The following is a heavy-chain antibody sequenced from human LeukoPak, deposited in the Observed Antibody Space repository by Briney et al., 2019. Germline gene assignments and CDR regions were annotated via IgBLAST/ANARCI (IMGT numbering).Heavy chain of an antibody. CDR3: AREVVPAAMTYYYYYYMDV. Sequence: SETLSLTCTVSGGSISSGSYYWSWIRQPAGKGLEWIGRIYTSGSTNYNPSLKSRVTISVDTSKNQFSLKLSSVTAADTAVYYCAREVVPAAMTYYYYYYMDVWGKGTKVTVSS. J-gene: IGHJ6*03. D-gene: IGHD2-2*01. CDR2: IYTSGST. V-gene: IGHV4-61*02. CDR1: GGSISSGSYY.